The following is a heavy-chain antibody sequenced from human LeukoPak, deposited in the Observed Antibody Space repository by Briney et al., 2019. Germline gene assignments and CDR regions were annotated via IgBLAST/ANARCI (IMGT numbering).Heavy chain of an antibody. V-gene: IGHV3-23*01. CDR2: ISGSGGTA. CDR1: GFTFVSYA. J-gene: IGHJ4*02. D-gene: IGHD6-13*01. Sequence: GRSLRLSCTASGFTFVSYAMTWVRQAPGKGLQWVSSISGSGGTAYVADSVKGRFTISRDNSKNTLYLQMNSLRDDDTAVYYCAKVSRSSASDFWGQGTLVTVSS. CDR3: AKVSRSSASDF.